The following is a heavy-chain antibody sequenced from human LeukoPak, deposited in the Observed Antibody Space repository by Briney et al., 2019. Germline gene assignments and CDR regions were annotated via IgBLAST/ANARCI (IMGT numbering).Heavy chain of an antibody. J-gene: IGHJ4*02. CDR1: GFTFSSYS. CDR3: AKGKASGWYIVDY. Sequence: GGSLRLSCAASGFTFSSYSMNWVRQALGKGLEWVSSISSSSSYIYYADSVKGRFTISRDNAKNSLYLQMNSLRAEDTAVYYCAKGKASGWYIVDYWGQGTLVTVSS. D-gene: IGHD6-19*01. CDR2: ISSSSSYI. V-gene: IGHV3-21*04.